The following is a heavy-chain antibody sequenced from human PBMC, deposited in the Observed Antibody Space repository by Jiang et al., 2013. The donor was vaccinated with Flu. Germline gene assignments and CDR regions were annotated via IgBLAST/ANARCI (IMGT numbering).Heavy chain of an antibody. D-gene: IGHD2-8*01. V-gene: IGHV3-33*01. CDR1: GFIFSNHG. Sequence: VQLVESGGGVVQPGRSLRLSCAASGFIFSNHGMYWVRQAPGEGLESVAVILNDGVSQYYADSVKGRFTISRDNSKNTLYLQMDSLRAEDTAVYYCARDRGYCATGVCHTGGYFDCWGQGTLVTVSS. J-gene: IGHJ4*02. CDR2: ILNDGVSQ. CDR3: ARDRGYCATGVCHTGGYFDC.